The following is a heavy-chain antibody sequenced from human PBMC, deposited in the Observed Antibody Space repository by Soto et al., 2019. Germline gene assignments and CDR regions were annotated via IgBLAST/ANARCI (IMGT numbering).Heavy chain of an antibody. CDR3: ARHPSSYGAAYYYYGMDV. Sequence: LGESLKISCKGSGYSFTSYWIGWVRQMPGKGLEWMGIIYPGDSDTRYSPSFQGQVTISADKSISTAYLQWSSLKASDTAMYYCARHPSSYGAAYYYYGMDVWGQGTTVTVSS. J-gene: IGHJ6*02. D-gene: IGHD2-2*01. CDR2: IYPGDSDT. CDR1: GYSFTSYW. V-gene: IGHV5-51*01.